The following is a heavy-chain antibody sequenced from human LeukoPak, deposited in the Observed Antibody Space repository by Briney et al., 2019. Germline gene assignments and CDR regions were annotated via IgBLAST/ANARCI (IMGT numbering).Heavy chain of an antibody. V-gene: IGHV4-59*01. D-gene: IGHD6-13*01. CDR3: ASSSSSWYDAFDI. J-gene: IGHJ3*02. CDR2: IPYSGTT. Sequence: PSETLSLTCTVSGGSISSYFCSWIRQPPGKGLEWIGYIPYSGTTNYNPSLKSRVTISVDTSKNQFSLKLSSVTAADTAVYYCASSSSSWYDAFDIWGQGTMVTVSS. CDR1: GGSISSYF.